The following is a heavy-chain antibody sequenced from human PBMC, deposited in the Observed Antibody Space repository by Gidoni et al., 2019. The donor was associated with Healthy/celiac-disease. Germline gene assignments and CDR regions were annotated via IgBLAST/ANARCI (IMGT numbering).Heavy chain of an antibody. Sequence: QVTLRESGPALVKPTQTLTLTCTFSGFSLSTSGMCVSWIRQPPGKALEWLARIDWDDDKYYSTSLKTRLTISKDTSKNQVVLTMTNMDPVDTATYYCARAQQPGMYLDYWGQGTLVTVSS. V-gene: IGHV2-70*15. CDR3: ARAQQPGMYLDY. D-gene: IGHD6-13*01. CDR2: IDWDDDK. J-gene: IGHJ4*02. CDR1: GFSLSTSGMC.